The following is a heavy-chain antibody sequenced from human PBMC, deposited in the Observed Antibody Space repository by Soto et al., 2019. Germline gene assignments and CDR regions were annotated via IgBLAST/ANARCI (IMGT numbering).Heavy chain of an antibody. J-gene: IGHJ4*02. D-gene: IGHD6-13*01. CDR1: GGSISSYY. CDR3: ALAAAGTGLFDY. V-gene: IGHV4-59*01. CDR2: IYYSGST. Sequence: SETLSLTCTVSGGSISSYYWSWIRQPPGKGLEWMGYIYYSGSTNYNPSLKSRVTISVDTSKNQFSLKLSSVTAADTAVYYCALAAAGTGLFDYWGQGTLVTVSS.